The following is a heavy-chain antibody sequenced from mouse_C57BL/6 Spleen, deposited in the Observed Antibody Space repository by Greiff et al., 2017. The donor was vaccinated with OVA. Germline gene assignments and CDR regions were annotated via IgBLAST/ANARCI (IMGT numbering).Heavy chain of an antibody. V-gene: IGHV1-26*01. CDR2: INPNNGGT. J-gene: IGHJ1*03. CDR3: ASGGLRGDFDV. D-gene: IGHD1-1*01. CDR1: GYTFTDYY. Sequence: EVQLQQSGPELVKPGASVKISCKASGYTFTDYYMNWVKQSHGKSLEWIGDINPNNGGTSYNQKFKGKATLTVDKSSSTAYMELRSLTSEDSAVYYCASGGLRGDFDVWGTGTTVTVSS.